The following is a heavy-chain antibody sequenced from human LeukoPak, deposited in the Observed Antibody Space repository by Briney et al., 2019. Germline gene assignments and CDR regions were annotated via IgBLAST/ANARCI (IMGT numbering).Heavy chain of an antibody. CDR1: GFTFSSFV. V-gene: IGHV3-30*04. D-gene: IGHD2-2*01. J-gene: IGHJ1*01. Sequence: GGSLRLSCAASGFTFSSFVMYWVRQAPGKGLEWVAAVSFDGDNEDYGDSVKGRFTISRDNSKNTLYLQMNSLRAEDTAVYYCASGGCSVTTCSFRHCCQGTLVTVSS. CDR2: VSFDGDNE. CDR3: ASGGCSVTTCSFRH.